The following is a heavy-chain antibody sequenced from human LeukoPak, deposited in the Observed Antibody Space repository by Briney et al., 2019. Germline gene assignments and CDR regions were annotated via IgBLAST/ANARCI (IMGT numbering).Heavy chain of an antibody. CDR1: GDSISSSSSY. D-gene: IGHD3-10*01. Sequence: PSETLSLTCTVSGDSISSSSSYWGWIRQPPGKGLEWIGRIYTSGSTNYNPSLKSRVTMSVDTSKNQFSLKLSSVTAADTAVYYCARDEITMVRGVRYNWFDPWGQGTLVTVSS. CDR3: ARDEITMVRGVRYNWFDP. J-gene: IGHJ5*02. V-gene: IGHV4-39*07. CDR2: IYTSGST.